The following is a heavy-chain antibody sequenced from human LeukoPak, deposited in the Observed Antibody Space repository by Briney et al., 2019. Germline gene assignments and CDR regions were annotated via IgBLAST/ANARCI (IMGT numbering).Heavy chain of an antibody. J-gene: IGHJ5*02. CDR2: ISGSGGST. Sequence: GGSLRLSCAASGFTFSDYYMSWIRQAPGKGLEWVSAISGSGGSTYYADSVKGRFTISRDNSKNTLYLQMNSLRAEDTAVYYCAKGYCSSTSCYSRFDPWGQGTLVTVSS. V-gene: IGHV3-23*01. D-gene: IGHD2-2*01. CDR1: GFTFSDYY. CDR3: AKGYCSSTSCYSRFDP.